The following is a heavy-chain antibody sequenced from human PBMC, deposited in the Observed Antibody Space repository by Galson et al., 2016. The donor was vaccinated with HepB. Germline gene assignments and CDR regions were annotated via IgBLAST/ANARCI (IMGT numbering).Heavy chain of an antibody. Sequence: SLRLSCAASGFPFSEYYMSWVRQAPGKGLEWISYISPTDGTISYADSVKGRFTISRANAKSSLFLQMNSLRANDTAMYYCARRDWRSVPIFGLAYYYYAMDVWGQGTTVTVSS. CDR2: ISPTDGTI. CDR1: GFPFSEYY. J-gene: IGHJ6*02. D-gene: IGHD3-10*02. V-gene: IGHV3-11*01. CDR3: ARRDWRSVPIFGLAYYYYAMDV.